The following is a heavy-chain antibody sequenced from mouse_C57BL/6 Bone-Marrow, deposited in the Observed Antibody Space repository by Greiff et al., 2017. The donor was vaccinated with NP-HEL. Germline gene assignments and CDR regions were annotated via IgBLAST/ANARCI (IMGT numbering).Heavy chain of an antibody. CDR2: ISNGGGST. J-gene: IGHJ1*03. Sequence: EVKVVESGGGLVQPGGSLKLSCAASGFTFSDYYMYWVRQTPEKRLEWVAYISNGGGSTYYPDTVKGRFTISRDNAKNTLYLQMSRLKSEDTAMYYCARPPYYYGNYFDVWGTGTTVTVSS. D-gene: IGHD2-1*01. V-gene: IGHV5-12*01. CDR1: GFTFSDYY. CDR3: ARPPYYYGNYFDV.